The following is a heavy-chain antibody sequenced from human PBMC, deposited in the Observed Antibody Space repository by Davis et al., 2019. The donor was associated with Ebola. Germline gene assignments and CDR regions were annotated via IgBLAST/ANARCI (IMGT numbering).Heavy chain of an antibody. Sequence: ASVKVSCKASGYTFINNDINWVRQATGQGLEWMGWMNPHSGNTGYASKFQGRVTMTRDNSINTAYMELRSLRSDDTAVYYCARGGYYSISVVVYYYGMDVWGQGTTVTVSS. CDR3: ARGGYYSISVVVYYYGMDV. V-gene: IGHV1-8*01. D-gene: IGHD3-22*01. CDR2: MNPHSGNT. J-gene: IGHJ6*02. CDR1: GYTFINND.